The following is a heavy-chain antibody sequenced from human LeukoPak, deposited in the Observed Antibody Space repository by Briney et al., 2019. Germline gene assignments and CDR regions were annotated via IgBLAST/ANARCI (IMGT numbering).Heavy chain of an antibody. J-gene: IGHJ3*02. CDR2: ISAYNGNT. CDR3: ARKGRIPTVRGDDAFDI. CDR1: GYTFRNYG. Sequence: ASLKVSCKSSGYTFRNYGISWVRQAPGQGLEWIGWISAYNGNTNYAQKVQGRLTMTTDTSTNTAYMELRSLRSDDTAVYYCARKGRIPTVRGDDAFDIWGQGTVVTVSS. V-gene: IGHV1-18*01. D-gene: IGHD3-10*01.